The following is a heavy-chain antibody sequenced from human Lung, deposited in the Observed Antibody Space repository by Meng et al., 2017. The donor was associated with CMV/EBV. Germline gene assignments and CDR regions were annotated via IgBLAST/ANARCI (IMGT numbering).Heavy chain of an antibody. CDR1: GGSITSGNYY. CDR3: ARDRFSITGTTYLGFGMDV. CDR2: IYHGGST. J-gene: IGHJ6*02. D-gene: IGHD1-7*01. V-gene: IGHV4-31*03. Sequence: LXXTVSGGSITSGNYYWTWIRQHPGKGLEWIGFIYHGGSTDYNPSLKSRLTISVDTSKNQFSLKLSSVTAADTAVYYCARDRFSITGTTYLGFGMDVWXQGTTVTVSS.